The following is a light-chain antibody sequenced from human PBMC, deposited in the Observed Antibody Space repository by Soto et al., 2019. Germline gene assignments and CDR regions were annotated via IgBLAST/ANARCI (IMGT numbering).Light chain of an antibody. CDR1: SGHSRYT. Sequence: QSVLTQSPSASASLGASVKLTCTLSSGHSRYTIAWHQQQPEKGPRFVMRLSSDGGHTKGDRIPDRFSGSSSGAERYLTISSLQSEDEADYYCQTWGTGLQVFGGGTKLTVL. J-gene: IGLJ3*02. V-gene: IGLV4-69*02. CDR2: LSSDGGH. CDR3: QTWGTGLQV.